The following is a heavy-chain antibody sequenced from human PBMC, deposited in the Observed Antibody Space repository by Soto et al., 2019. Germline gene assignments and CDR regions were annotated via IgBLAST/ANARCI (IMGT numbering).Heavy chain of an antibody. D-gene: IGHD6-13*01. CDR1: GGSISSYY. CDR2: IYTSGST. J-gene: IGHJ4*02. CDR3: ARSWGGIGSSWFFDY. Sequence: QVQLQESGPGLVKPSETLSLTCTVSGGSISSYYWSWIRPPAGKGLEWIGRIYTSGSTNYNPSLKSRVTMSVDTSKNQFALKLSSVTAADTAVYYCARSWGGIGSSWFFDYWGQGTLVTVSS. V-gene: IGHV4-4*07.